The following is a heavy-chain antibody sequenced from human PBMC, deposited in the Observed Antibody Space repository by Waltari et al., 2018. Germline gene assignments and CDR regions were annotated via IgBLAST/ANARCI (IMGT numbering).Heavy chain of an antibody. D-gene: IGHD4-17*01. CDR1: GGSISSYY. V-gene: IGHV4-59*01. Sequence: QVQLQESGPGLVKPSETLSLTCTVSGGSISSYYWSWIRQHPGKGLEWIGYIYYSGSTNSNPSLKSRVTISVDTSKNQFSLKLSSVTAADTAVYYCARVSRMTTVTNESVYYFDYWGQGTLVTVSS. CDR2: IYYSGST. CDR3: ARVSRMTTVTNESVYYFDY. J-gene: IGHJ4*02.